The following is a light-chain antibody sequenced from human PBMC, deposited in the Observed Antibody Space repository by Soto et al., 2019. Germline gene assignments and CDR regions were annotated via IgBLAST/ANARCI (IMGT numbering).Light chain of an antibody. CDR1: HSISTY. CDR2: DAS. J-gene: IGKJ4*01. Sequence: IVLTQSPATLSFSPAEIATLSCSASHSISTYLAWYQQIPGQPPRLLIYDASHRATGIPVRFGGSGSGTDFTLTISNLEPEDFAVYYCHQRSSWPLNFGGGTKVDNK. CDR3: HQRSSWPLN. V-gene: IGKV3-11*01.